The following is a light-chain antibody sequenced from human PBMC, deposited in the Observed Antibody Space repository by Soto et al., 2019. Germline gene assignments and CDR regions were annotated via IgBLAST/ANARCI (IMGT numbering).Light chain of an antibody. CDR2: EDN. CDR1: SGSIASNY. CDR3: QSYDSTNHVV. V-gene: IGLV6-57*04. J-gene: IGLJ2*01. Sequence: NFMLTQPHSVSESPGKTLTISCTRSSGSIASNYVQWYQQRPGSAPTTVLYEDNQRPSGVPDRFSGSIDSSSNSASLTISGLKTEDEADHYCQSYDSTNHVVFGGGTKLTVL.